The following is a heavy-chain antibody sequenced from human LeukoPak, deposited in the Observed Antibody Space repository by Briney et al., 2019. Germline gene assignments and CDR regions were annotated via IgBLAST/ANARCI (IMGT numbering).Heavy chain of an antibody. CDR1: GFIFKDFP. Sequence: PGGSLRLSCAVSGFIFKDFPMTWVRQAPGKGLEWLSGISAGGDLTFHADSLKGRFTISRDNYKNTLYLQMNSLRAEDTAVYYCARVDCSSTSCSSDAFDIWGQGTMVTVSS. CDR3: ARVDCSSTSCSSDAFDI. J-gene: IGHJ3*02. CDR2: ISAGGDLT. V-gene: IGHV3-23*01. D-gene: IGHD2-2*01.